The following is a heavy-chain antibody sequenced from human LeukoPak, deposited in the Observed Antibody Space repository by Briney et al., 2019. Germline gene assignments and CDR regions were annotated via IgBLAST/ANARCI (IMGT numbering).Heavy chain of an antibody. CDR2: IKSKTDGGTT. D-gene: IGHD3-22*01. V-gene: IGHV3-15*07. CDR1: GFTFSNAW. J-gene: IGHJ4*02. Sequence: PGGSLRLSCAASGFTFSNAWMNWVRQAPGKGLEWVGRIKSKTDGGTTDYAAPVKGRFTISRDDSKNTLYLQMNSLKTEDTAVYYCSSTYYYDSSEGYWGQGTLVTVSS. CDR3: SSTYYYDSSEGY.